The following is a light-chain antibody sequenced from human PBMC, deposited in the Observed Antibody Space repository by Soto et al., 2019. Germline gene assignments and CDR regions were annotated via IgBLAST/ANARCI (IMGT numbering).Light chain of an antibody. CDR3: SSYTSSSLYV. CDR1: SSDVGGSNY. Sequence: QSALTQPASVSGSPGQSITISCTGTSSDVGGSNYVSWYQQLPGKAPKLMIYDVSDRPSGVFNRFSGSKSGNTASLTISGLQAEDEADYYCSSYTSSSLYVFGTGTKVTVL. J-gene: IGLJ1*01. CDR2: DVS. V-gene: IGLV2-14*01.